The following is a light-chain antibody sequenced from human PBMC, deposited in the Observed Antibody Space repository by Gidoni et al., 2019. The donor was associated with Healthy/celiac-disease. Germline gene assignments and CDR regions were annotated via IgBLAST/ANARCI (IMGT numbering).Light chain of an antibody. CDR1: RSNIGRNT. CDR2: SNN. CDR3: AAWDDRLKGWV. Sequence: QSVVTQPPSASGTPGQRVTISCSGTRSNIGRNTVNWDQQLPGTAPKPLSYSNNQRPSGVPDRFSGSKSGTSASLAISGLQSEDEADYYCAAWDDRLKGWVFGGGTKLTVL. V-gene: IGLV1-44*01. J-gene: IGLJ3*02.